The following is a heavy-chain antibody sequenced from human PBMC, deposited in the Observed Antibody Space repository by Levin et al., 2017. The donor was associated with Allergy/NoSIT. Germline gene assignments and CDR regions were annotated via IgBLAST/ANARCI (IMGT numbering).Heavy chain of an antibody. CDR2: INPNSGGT. CDR1: GYTFTGYY. Sequence: PAASVKVSCKASGYTFTGYYMHWVRQAPGQGLEWMGWINPNSGGTNYAQKFQGRVTMTRDTSISTAYMELSRLRSDDTAVYYCARNTGYCSGGSCSGNWIDPWGQGTLVTVSS. J-gene: IGHJ5*02. D-gene: IGHD2-15*01. CDR3: ARNTGYCSGGSCSGNWIDP. V-gene: IGHV1-2*02.